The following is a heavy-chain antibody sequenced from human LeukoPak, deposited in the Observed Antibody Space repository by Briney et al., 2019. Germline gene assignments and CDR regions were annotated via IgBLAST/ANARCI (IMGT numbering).Heavy chain of an antibody. Sequence: GASVKVSCKASGGTVSSYAIGWVRQAPGQGLEWMGGIIPIFGTANYAQKFQGRVTITTDESTSTAYMELSSLRSEDTAVYYCARDGRCSSTSCPRDAFDIWGQGTMVTVPS. V-gene: IGHV1-69*05. D-gene: IGHD2-2*01. CDR1: GGTVSSYA. CDR3: ARDGRCSSTSCPRDAFDI. CDR2: IIPIFGTA. J-gene: IGHJ3*02.